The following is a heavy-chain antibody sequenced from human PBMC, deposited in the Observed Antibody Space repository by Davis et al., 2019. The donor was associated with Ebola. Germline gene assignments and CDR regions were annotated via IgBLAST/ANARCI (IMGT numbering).Heavy chain of an antibody. CDR2: IYYSGST. D-gene: IGHD2-8*01. Sequence: SETLSLTCTVSGGSISSYYWSWIRQPPGKGLEYIGYIYYSGSTNYNPSLKSRVTISVDTSKNQFSLKLSSVTAADTAVYYCASCTLGYYYGMDVWGQGTTVTVSS. J-gene: IGHJ6*02. CDR1: GGSISSYY. CDR3: ASCTLGYYYGMDV. V-gene: IGHV4-59*12.